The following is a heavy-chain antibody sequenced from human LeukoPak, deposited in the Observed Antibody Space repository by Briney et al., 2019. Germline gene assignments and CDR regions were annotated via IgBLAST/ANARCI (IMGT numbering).Heavy chain of an antibody. CDR2: IYTSGST. CDR3: AREDAVRGVPNDY. CDR1: GGSISSGSYY. V-gene: IGHV4-61*02. D-gene: IGHD3-10*02. J-gene: IGHJ4*02. Sequence: PSETLSLTCTVSGGSISSGSYYWSWIRQPAGKGLEWIGRIYTSGSTNYNPSLKSRVTISVDTSKNQFSLKLSSVTAADTAVYYCAREDAVRGVPNDYWGQGTLVTVSS.